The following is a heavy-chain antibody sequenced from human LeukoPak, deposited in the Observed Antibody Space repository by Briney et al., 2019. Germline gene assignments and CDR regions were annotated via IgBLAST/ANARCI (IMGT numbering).Heavy chain of an antibody. Sequence: ASVKVSCKASGYTFTSYGISWVRQAPGQGLEWMGWISAYNGNTNYAQKLQGRVTMTTDTSTSTAYMELRSLSSDDTAVYYCASAVTYFRGSFPFDNWGQGTLVTVSS. V-gene: IGHV1-18*01. J-gene: IGHJ4*02. D-gene: IGHD3-10*02. CDR1: GYTFTSYG. CDR3: ASAVTYFRGSFPFDN. CDR2: ISAYNGNT.